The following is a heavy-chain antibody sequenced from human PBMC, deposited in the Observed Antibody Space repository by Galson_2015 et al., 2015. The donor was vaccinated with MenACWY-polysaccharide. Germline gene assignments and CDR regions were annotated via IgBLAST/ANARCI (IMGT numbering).Heavy chain of an antibody. CDR2: IYYSGST. CDR3: ARLDYYGSGSLSNWYFDL. Sequence: ETLSLTCTVSGGSISSYYWSWIRQPPGKGLEWIGYIYYSGSTNYNPSLKSRVTISVDTSKNRFSLKLSSVTAADTAVYYCARLDYYGSGSLSNWYFDLWGRGTLVTVSS. D-gene: IGHD3-10*01. CDR1: GGSISSYY. J-gene: IGHJ2*01. V-gene: IGHV4-59*01.